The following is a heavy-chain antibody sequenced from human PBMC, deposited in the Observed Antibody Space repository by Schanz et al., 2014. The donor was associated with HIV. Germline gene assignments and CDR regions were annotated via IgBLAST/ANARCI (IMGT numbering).Heavy chain of an antibody. CDR3: AKAGGGPSPSYYGMDV. CDR2: IGGTNT. V-gene: IGHV3-23*01. D-gene: IGHD3-10*01. Sequence: VQLLESGGDLVQPGGSLRLSCAASGFTFKNYGMSWVRQAPGKGLEWVSTIGGTNTHYAESVEGRFTISRDNSKNTVDLQMNSLRAEDTAVYYCAKAGGGPSPSYYGMDVWGQGTTVTVSS. J-gene: IGHJ6*02. CDR1: GFTFKNYG.